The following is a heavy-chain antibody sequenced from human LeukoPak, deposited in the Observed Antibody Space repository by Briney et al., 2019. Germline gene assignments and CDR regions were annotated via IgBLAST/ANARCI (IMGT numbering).Heavy chain of an antibody. V-gene: IGHV4-4*07. D-gene: IGHD2-2*02. CDR1: GGSISSDY. CDR3: ARDGYCSSTSCYMYYYYYMDV. Sequence: SETLSLTCTVSGGSISSDYWSWIRQPAGKGLEWIGRIYTSGSTNYNPSLKSRVTMSVDTSKNQFSLKLSSVTAADTAVYYCARDGYCSSTSCYMYYYYYMDVWGKGTTVTVSS. J-gene: IGHJ6*03. CDR2: IYTSGST.